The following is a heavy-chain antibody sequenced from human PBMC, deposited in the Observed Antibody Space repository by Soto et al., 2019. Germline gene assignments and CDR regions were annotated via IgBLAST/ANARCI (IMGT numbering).Heavy chain of an antibody. CDR1: GFTFSSYG. CDR2: ISYDGSNK. D-gene: IGHD2-8*01. J-gene: IGHJ6*02. Sequence: QVQLVESGGGVVQPGRSLRLSCAASGFTFSSYGMHWVRQAPGKGLEWVAVISYDGSNKYYADSVKGRFTISRDNSKNTLYLQMNSLRAEDTAVYYCAKALGVSNLYYYYGMDVWGQGTTVTVSS. CDR3: AKALGVSNLYYYYGMDV. V-gene: IGHV3-30*18.